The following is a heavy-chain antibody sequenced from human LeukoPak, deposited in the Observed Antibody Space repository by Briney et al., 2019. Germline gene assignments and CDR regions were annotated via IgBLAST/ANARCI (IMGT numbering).Heavy chain of an antibody. D-gene: IGHD6-13*01. CDR3: AKKSQGSSSWYGY. V-gene: IGHV3-23*01. CDR2: ISGSGGST. J-gene: IGHJ4*02. CDR1: GFTFSSYA. Sequence: PGGSLKLSCAASGFTFSSYAMSWVRQAPGKGLEWVSAISGSGGSTYYADSVKGRFTISRDNSKNTLYLQMNSLRAEDTAVYYCAKKSQGSSSWYGYWGQGTLVTVSS.